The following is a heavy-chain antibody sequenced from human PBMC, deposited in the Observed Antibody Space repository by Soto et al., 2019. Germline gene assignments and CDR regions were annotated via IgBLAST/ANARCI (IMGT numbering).Heavy chain of an antibody. CDR1: GYTFTSYD. CDR3: ARGLRKAGVTLAY. J-gene: IGHJ4*02. V-gene: IGHV1-8*01. D-gene: IGHD3-10*01. Sequence: ASLMVSCKSSGYTFTSYDINWVRHATGQGLEWMGWMNPISGSTAYAQKFQGRVTMTRNTSTSTADMELSSLRSDDTAVYYCARGLRKAGVTLAYWGQGTLVTVSS. CDR2: MNPISGST.